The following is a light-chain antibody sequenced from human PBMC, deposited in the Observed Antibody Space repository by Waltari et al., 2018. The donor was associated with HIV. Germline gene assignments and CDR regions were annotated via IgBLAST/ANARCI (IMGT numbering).Light chain of an antibody. Sequence: SYVLTQPPSVSVAPGKTARITCGGSDVGDKRVHWYQQKTGQAPVLVMSFDSDRPSGIPERFSGLNSGNTATLTISRVEAGDDADYYCQVWDGNSDIYVFGTGTKVTVL. CDR1: DVGDKR. CDR3: QVWDGNSDIYV. V-gene: IGLV3-21*04. CDR2: FDS. J-gene: IGLJ1*01.